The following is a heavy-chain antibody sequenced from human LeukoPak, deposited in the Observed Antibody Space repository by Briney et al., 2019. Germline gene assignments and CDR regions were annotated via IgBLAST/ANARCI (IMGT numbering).Heavy chain of an antibody. D-gene: IGHD2-2*01. CDR2: INHSGST. CDR1: GGSFSGYY. J-gene: IGHJ6*02. CDR3: ASIGPAATHLGYGMDV. Sequence: PSETLSLTCAVYGGSFSGYYWSWIRQPPGKGLEWIGEINHSGSTNYNPSLKSRVTISVDTSKNQFSLRLSSVTAADTAVYYCASIGPAATHLGYGMDVWGQGTTVTVSS. V-gene: IGHV4-34*01.